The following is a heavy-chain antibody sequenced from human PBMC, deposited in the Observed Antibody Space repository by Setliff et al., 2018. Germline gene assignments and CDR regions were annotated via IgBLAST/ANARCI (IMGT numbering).Heavy chain of an antibody. Sequence: GGSLRLSCTVYGFNFNKYWMYWVRQAPGKGLEWVSRINGDATIAHYAGSVKGRFTISRDNARNALYLQMVSLRGEDTGVYFCAALDWGENFYNVDVWGKGTTVTVSS. CDR3: AALDWGENFYNVDV. CDR2: INGDATIA. D-gene: IGHD7-27*01. V-gene: IGHV3-74*01. J-gene: IGHJ6*03. CDR1: GFNFNKYW.